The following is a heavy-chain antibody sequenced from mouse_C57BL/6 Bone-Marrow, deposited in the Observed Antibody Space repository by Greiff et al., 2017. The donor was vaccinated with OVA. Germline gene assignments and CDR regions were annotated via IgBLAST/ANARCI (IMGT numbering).Heavy chain of an antibody. Sequence: EVKLVESGGGLVKPGGSLKLSCAASRFTFSSYAMSWVRQTPEKRLEWVATISDGGSNTNYPANVKGRFTISRDNAKNNRYLQMSHLKSEDTAMYYCDRASYDGDLLWYFDDWGTGTTVTVSS. J-gene: IGHJ1*03. CDR3: DRASYDGDLLWYFDD. D-gene: IGHD2-3*01. V-gene: IGHV5-4*03. CDR2: ISDGGSNT. CDR1: RFTFSSYA.